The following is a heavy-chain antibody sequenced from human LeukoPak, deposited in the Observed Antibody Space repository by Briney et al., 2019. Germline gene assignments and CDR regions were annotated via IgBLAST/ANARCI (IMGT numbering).Heavy chain of an antibody. CDR1: GFTFNTYW. CDR2: VRPDGREQ. J-gene: IGHJ4*02. CDR3: ARGPSSGWYEGIDY. V-gene: IGHV3-7*03. D-gene: IGHD6-19*01. Sequence: PGGSLRLSCSAAGFTFNTYWMSWVRQAPGKGLQRVANVRPDGREQRYVDSVKGRFTISRDNSKNTLYLQMNSLRAEDTAVYYCARGPSSGWYEGIDYWGQGTLVTVSS.